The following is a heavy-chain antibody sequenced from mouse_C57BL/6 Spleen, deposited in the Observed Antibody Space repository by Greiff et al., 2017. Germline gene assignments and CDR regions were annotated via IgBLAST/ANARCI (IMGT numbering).Heavy chain of an antibody. D-gene: IGHD1-1*01. J-gene: IGHJ4*01. CDR1: GYTFTSYW. Sequence: VQLQPPGAELVRPGSSVKLSCKASGYTFTSYWMHWVQQRPIQGLEWIGNIDPSDSETHYNQKFKDKATLTVDKSSSTAYMQLSSLTSEDSAVYYCARRYYGSSYAMDYWGQGTSVTVSS. V-gene: IGHV1-52*01. CDR2: IDPSDSET. CDR3: ARRYYGSSYAMDY.